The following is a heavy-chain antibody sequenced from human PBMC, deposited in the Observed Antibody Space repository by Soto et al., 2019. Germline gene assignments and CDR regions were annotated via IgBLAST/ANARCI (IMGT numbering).Heavy chain of an antibody. J-gene: IGHJ4*02. Sequence: QVQLQESGPGLVKPSETLSLTCTVSGGSISSYYWSWIRQPPGKGLEWIGYIYYSGSTNYNPSLKSRVTISVDTSKNQFSLKLSSVTAADTAVYYCARRLVRAGYFDYWGQGTLVTVSS. V-gene: IGHV4-59*08. CDR3: ARRLVRAGYFDY. CDR1: GGSISSYY. D-gene: IGHD2-8*02. CDR2: IYYSGST.